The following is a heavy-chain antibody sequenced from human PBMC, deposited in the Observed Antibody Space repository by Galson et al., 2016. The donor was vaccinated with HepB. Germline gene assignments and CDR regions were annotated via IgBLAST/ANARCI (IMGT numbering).Heavy chain of an antibody. J-gene: IGHJ4*02. V-gene: IGHV3-30*09. CDR3: ARDGRPRGFWDYFDY. CDR2: ISYDGTNK. Sequence: SLRLSCAASGFVFNNYPMHWVRQAPGKGLEWVAVISYDGTNKYYTDSVKGRFAVSRDNSRNTLYLQMDSLKPEDTAVYYCARDGRPRGFWDYFDYWGQGTLVTVSS. D-gene: IGHD3-3*01. CDR1: GFVFNNYP.